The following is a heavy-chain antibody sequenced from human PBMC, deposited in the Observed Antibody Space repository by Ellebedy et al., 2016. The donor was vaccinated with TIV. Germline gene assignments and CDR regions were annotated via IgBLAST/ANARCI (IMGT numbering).Heavy chain of an antibody. J-gene: IGHJ6*02. CDR2: MNPNSGDT. CDR3: ARGADSRGERFGESQSADADDYYHYGMDV. D-gene: IGHD3-10*01. CDR1: GYSFDGNI. V-gene: IGHV1-2*04. Sequence: AASVKVSCKATGYSFDGNIIHWVRQAPGQGLEWMGWMNPNSGDTKYAQRFQGWFTMTRDTSTSTAVMELKSVKADDTAVYFGARGADSRGERFGESQSADADDYYHYGMDVWGQGTTVIVSS.